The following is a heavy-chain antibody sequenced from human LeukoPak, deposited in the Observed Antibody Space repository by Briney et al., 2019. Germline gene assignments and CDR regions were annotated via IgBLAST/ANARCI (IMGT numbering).Heavy chain of an antibody. V-gene: IGHV4-38-2*02. Sequence: SETRSLTCTVSGYSISSGYYWGWIRQPPGKGLEWIGSIRHGGTTYYNPSLKSPVTISVDTSKNQFSLKLSSVTAADTAVYYCARLLAYSSELDYWGQGTLVTVSS. D-gene: IGHD6-25*01. CDR1: GYSISSGYY. CDR2: IRHGGTT. J-gene: IGHJ4*02. CDR3: ARLLAYSSELDY.